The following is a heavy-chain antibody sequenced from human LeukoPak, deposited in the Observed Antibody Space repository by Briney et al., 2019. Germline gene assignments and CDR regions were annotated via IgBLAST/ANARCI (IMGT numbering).Heavy chain of an antibody. CDR2: ISNGGSI. D-gene: IGHD5-18*01. Sequence: PGGSLRLSCAASGFSISSYALHWVRQAPGKGLQYVSGISNGGSIDYANSVKGRFTISRDNSKNTLYLQMGSLRPEDMAVYYCARDFSYGSGFDYWGQGIRVTVSS. CDR1: GFSISSYA. CDR3: ARDFSYGSGFDY. V-gene: IGHV3-64*01. J-gene: IGHJ4*02.